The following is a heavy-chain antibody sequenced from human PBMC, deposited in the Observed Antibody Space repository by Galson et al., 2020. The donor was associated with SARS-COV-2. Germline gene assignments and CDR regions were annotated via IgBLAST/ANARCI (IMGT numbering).Heavy chain of an antibody. J-gene: IGHJ4*02. D-gene: IGHD2-15*01. Sequence: GGSLRLSCAASGFTFSSSWMHWVRQAPGKGLVWVSRIYSEGSSTSYADSVKGRFTISGDNAKNTLYLQMNSLRAEDTAVYYCARGDIGKDNFYYACQGSLVAVSS. CDR1: GFTFSSSW. V-gene: IGHV3-74*01. CDR3: ARGDIGKDNFYY. CDR2: IYSEGSST.